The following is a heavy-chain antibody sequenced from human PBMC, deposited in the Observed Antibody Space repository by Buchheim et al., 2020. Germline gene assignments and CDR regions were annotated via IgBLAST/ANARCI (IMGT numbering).Heavy chain of an antibody. J-gene: IGHJ5*02. CDR3: ARAQGITIFGVANWFDH. V-gene: IGHV3-11*06. CDR1: GFTFSDYY. D-gene: IGHD3-3*01. CDR2: IISSSSYT. Sequence: QVQLVESGGGLVKPGGSLRLSCAASGFTFSDYYMSWIRQAPGKGLEWVSYIISSSSYTNYAYSVKGRFTISRDNAKNSLYLKMNRRRAEDTAVDYCARAQGITIFGVANWFDHWGQGTL.